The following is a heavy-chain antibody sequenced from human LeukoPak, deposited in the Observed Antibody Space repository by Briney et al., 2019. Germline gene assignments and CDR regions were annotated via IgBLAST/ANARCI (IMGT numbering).Heavy chain of an antibody. Sequence: PGRSLRLSCAASGFAFSSCGMHWVRQAPGKGLEWVALISYDGSNKYYADSVKGRFTISRDNSKNTLYLQMNSLRTEDTAVYYCAKAQTNYYFDYWGQGTLVTVSS. D-gene: IGHD1-1*01. CDR3: AKAQTNYYFDY. V-gene: IGHV3-30*18. J-gene: IGHJ4*02. CDR1: GFAFSSCG. CDR2: ISYDGSNK.